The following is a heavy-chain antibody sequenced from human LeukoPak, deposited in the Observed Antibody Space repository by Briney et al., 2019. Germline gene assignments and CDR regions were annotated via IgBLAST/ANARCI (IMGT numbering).Heavy chain of an antibody. CDR1: GDFITSGSGIFY. CDR2: VFYSGST. Sequence: TSETLSLTCTVSGDFITSGSGIFYWGWIRQSPGKGLEWIGSVFYSGSTSYNPSLKSRVTISVDTSKNQFSLKLSSVTAADTAVYYCARNSTTVNHVYKFFDYWGRGTLVTVCS. D-gene: IGHD4-17*01. CDR3: ARNSTTVNHVYKFFDY. V-gene: IGHV4-39*01. J-gene: IGHJ4*02.